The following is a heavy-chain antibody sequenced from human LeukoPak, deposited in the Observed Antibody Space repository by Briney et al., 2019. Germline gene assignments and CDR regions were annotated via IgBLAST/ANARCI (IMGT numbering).Heavy chain of an antibody. CDR2: INTYNGDT. D-gene: IGHD3-10*01. Sequence: ASVKVSCKASGYTFPNYGIIWVRQAPGQGLEWVGWINTYNGDTNYAQKLRGRVTMTTETSASTAYMELRSLRSDDTAVYYCARDRGYYGSGSYSTYFYYAMDVWGQGTTVAVSS. V-gene: IGHV1-18*01. CDR1: GYTFPNYG. J-gene: IGHJ6*02. CDR3: ARDRGYYGSGSYSTYFYYAMDV.